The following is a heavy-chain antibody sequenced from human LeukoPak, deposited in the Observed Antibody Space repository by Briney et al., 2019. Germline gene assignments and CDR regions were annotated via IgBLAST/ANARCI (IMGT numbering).Heavy chain of an antibody. CDR2: ISSSTNYI. Sequence: PGRSLRLSCAASGFTFSSYAMHWVRQAPGKGLEWVSSISSSTNYIYYADSVKGRFTISRDNAKNSLYLQMNSLRAEDTAMYYCAREKLPHDFWSGYYSGAVDHWGQGTLVTVSS. J-gene: IGHJ5*02. D-gene: IGHD3-3*01. V-gene: IGHV3-21*01. CDR1: GFTFSSYA. CDR3: AREKLPHDFWSGYYSGAVDH.